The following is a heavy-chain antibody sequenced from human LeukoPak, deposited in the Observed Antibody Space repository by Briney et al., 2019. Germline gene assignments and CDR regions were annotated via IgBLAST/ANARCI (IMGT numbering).Heavy chain of an antibody. D-gene: IGHD3-3*01. V-gene: IGHV4-34*01. CDR1: GGSFSGYY. CDR2: INHSGST. CDR3: ARGRRLRFLESDYYFDY. J-gene: IGHJ4*02. Sequence: SENLSLTCAVYGGSFSGYYWSWIRQPPGKGLEWIGEINHSGSTNYNPSLKSRVTISVDTSKNQFSLKLSSVTAADTAVYYCARGRRLRFLESDYYFDYWGQGTLVTVSS.